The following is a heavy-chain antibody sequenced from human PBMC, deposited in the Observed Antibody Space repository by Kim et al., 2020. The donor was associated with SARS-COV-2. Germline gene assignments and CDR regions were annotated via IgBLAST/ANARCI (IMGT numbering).Heavy chain of an antibody. CDR3: SLDRGLPDSFDI. J-gene: IGHJ3*02. CDR2: INGDGRTT. Sequence: GGSLRLSCAASGFPFSPFWMHWVRQAPGKGLVWVSHINGDGRTTVYADSVKGRFTISRDNAKNTLYLQMKSLRAEDTAVYYCSLDRGLPDSFDIWGQGTTVPVFS. D-gene: IGHD3-10*01. CDR1: GFPFSPFW. V-gene: IGHV3-74*01.